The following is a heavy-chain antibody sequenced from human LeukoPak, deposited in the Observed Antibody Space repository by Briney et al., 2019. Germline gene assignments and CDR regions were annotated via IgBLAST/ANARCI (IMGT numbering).Heavy chain of an antibody. CDR1: GFTFNSYG. CDR2: IWYGGSNK. Sequence: GGSLRLSCAASGFTFNSYGMHWVRQAPGKGLEWVAVIWYGGSNKYYADSVKGRFTISRDNSKNTLYLQMNSLRAEDTAVYYCAKERSSGSYWEEGTFDYWGQGTLVTVSS. D-gene: IGHD1-26*01. CDR3: AKERSSGSYWEEGTFDY. J-gene: IGHJ4*02. V-gene: IGHV3-30*02.